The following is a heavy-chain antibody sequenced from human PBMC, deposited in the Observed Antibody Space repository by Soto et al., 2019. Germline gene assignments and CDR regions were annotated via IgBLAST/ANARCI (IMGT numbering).Heavy chain of an antibody. CDR3: ANLYYYDSSGYYENYYYYGMDV. CDR1: GGTFSSYA. Sequence: QVQLVQSGAEVKKPGSSVKVSCKASGGTFSSYAISWVRQAPGQGLEWMGGIIPIFGTANYAQKFQGRVTITADESTSTAYMELRSLRSEDTAVYYCANLYYYDSSGYYENYYYYGMDVWGQGTTVTVSS. J-gene: IGHJ6*02. V-gene: IGHV1-69*01. CDR2: IIPIFGTA. D-gene: IGHD3-22*01.